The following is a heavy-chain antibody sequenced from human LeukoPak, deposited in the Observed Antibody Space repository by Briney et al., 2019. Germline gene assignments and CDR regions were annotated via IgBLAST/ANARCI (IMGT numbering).Heavy chain of an antibody. D-gene: IGHD1-26*01. CDR1: GYSISSGYY. Sequence: SETLSLTCTVSGYSISSGYYWGWIRPPPGKGLEWIGSIYHSGSTYYNPSLKSRVTISVDTSKNQFSLKLSSVTAADTAVYCCARDRVVGAIGYYYMDVWGKGTTVTVSS. CDR2: IYHSGST. J-gene: IGHJ6*03. V-gene: IGHV4-38-2*02. CDR3: ARDRVVGAIGYYYMDV.